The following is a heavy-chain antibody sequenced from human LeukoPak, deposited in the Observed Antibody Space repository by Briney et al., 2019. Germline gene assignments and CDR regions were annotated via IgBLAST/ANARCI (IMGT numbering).Heavy chain of an antibody. Sequence: SETLSLTCTVSGGSISSDGYYWSWLRQYPGKGLEWIGYIYYSGSTYYNPSLKSRVTISVDTSKNQFSLKLSSVTAADTAVYYCARLSPWLVGGGFDYWGQGTLVTVSS. J-gene: IGHJ4*02. D-gene: IGHD6-19*01. V-gene: IGHV4-31*03. CDR1: GGSISSDGYY. CDR2: IYYSGST. CDR3: ARLSPWLVGGGFDY.